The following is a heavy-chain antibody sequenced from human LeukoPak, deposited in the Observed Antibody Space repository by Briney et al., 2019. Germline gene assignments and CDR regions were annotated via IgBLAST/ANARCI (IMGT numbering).Heavy chain of an antibody. CDR1: GGSISSYY. D-gene: IGHD6-13*01. Sequence: SETLSLTCTVSGGSISSYYWSWIRQPPGKGLEWIGYIYYSGSTNYNPSLKSRVTISVETSKNEFSLKLRSVTAADTAVYYCARGEVAAAGTYYYYYMDVWGKGTTVTVSS. CDR2: IYYSGST. CDR3: ARGEVAAAGTYYYYYMDV. V-gene: IGHV4-59*01. J-gene: IGHJ6*03.